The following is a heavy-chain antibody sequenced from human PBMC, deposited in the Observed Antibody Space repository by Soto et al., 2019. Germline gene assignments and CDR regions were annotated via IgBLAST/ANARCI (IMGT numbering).Heavy chain of an antibody. CDR1: GGSFNSYA. CDR2: PIPFILTP. D-gene: IGHD6-6*01. Sequence: QVQMVQSGAELKKPGPSLKASCKTSGGSFNSYAINWVRQAPGQGLEWLGGPIPFILTPNYAQQFQGRVTIAADEPASTGYLELGSLRSDDTAVYYCAGGDHSTSLGGMDVWGQGTTVIVSS. J-gene: IGHJ6*02. V-gene: IGHV1-69*01. CDR3: AGGDHSTSLGGMDV.